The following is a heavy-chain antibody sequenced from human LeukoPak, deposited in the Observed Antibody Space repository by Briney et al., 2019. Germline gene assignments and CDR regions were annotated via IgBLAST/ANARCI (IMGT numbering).Heavy chain of an antibody. D-gene: IGHD1-26*01. J-gene: IGHJ4*02. CDR1: GFTFSSYW. CDR3: ACISGSREGY. Sequence: GGSLRLSCVASGFTFSSYWMQWVRQAPGKGLVWVSNIKTDGSDTDYADSVKGRFTISRDNAKNTLYLHMNSLRAEDTAVYYCACISGSREGYWGQGTLVTVSS. CDR2: IKTDGSDT. V-gene: IGHV3-74*01.